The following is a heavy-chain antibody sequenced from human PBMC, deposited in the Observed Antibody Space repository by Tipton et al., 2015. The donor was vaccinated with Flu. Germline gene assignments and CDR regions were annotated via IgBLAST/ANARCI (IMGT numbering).Heavy chain of an antibody. J-gene: IGHJ4*02. CDR2: ISSAGSTI. Sequence: SLRLSCAASGFTFSSYEMNRVRQAPGKGLEWLSYISSAGSTISYADSVRGRFTISRDNAKNSLYLQLNSPRAEDTALYYCATLTGDDYWGQGDLVTVSS. CDR1: GFTFSSYE. D-gene: IGHD7-27*01. V-gene: IGHV3-48*03. CDR3: ATLTGDDY.